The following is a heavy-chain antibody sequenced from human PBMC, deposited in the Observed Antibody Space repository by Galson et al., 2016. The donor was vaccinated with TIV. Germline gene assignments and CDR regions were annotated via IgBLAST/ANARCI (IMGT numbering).Heavy chain of an antibody. CDR3: ARDRMVDATYYYYYYGMDV. J-gene: IGHJ6*02. CDR2: ISDGGNT. Sequence: SLRLSCAASGLSVSINYMTWVRQAPGKGLEWVSLISDGGNTYYPDSVKGRFTISRDNSKNTLYLQMNSLRLEDTAVYYCARDRMVDATYYYYYYGMDVWGQGTAVIVSS. V-gene: IGHV3-66*02. CDR1: GLSVSINY. D-gene: IGHD2-8*01.